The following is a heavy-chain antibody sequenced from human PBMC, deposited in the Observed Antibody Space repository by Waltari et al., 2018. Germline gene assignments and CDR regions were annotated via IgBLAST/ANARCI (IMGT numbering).Heavy chain of an antibody. Sequence: EVQLVQSGAEVKKPGESLKISCKGSGYSFTSYWIGWVRQMPGKGLEWMGVIYPGDLRARSSPAFQGPVTISADKSISTAYLQRSSLKASDTAMYDCASTKAVGAFDYWGQGTLVTVSS. V-gene: IGHV5-51*01. CDR3: ASTKAVGAFDY. CDR2: IYPGDLRA. CDR1: GYSFTSYW. D-gene: IGHD6-19*01. J-gene: IGHJ4*02.